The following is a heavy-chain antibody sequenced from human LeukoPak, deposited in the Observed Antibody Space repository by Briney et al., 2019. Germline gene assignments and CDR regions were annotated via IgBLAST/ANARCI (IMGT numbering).Heavy chain of an antibody. Sequence: NPSETLSLTCTVSGGSISSSSYYWGWIRQPPGKGLEWIGSIYYSGSTYYNPSLKSRVTISVDTSKNQFSLKLSSVTAADTAVYYCATVNFPGADYWGQGTLVTVSS. V-gene: IGHV4-39*07. D-gene: IGHD3-22*01. CDR1: GGSISSSSYY. J-gene: IGHJ4*02. CDR2: IYYSGST. CDR3: ATVNFPGADY.